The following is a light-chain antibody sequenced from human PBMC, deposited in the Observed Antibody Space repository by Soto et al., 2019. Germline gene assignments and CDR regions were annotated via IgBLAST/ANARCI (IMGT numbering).Light chain of an antibody. J-gene: IGKJ4*01. Sequence: DIQLTQSPSFVSASVGDRVTITCRASQGISSYLAWYQLKPGKAPKLLIYAASTLKSGVPFRFSGSGSGIGFTLTISSLQPEDFATYFCQQFKSSPDTFGGGNKVENK. CDR1: QGISSY. V-gene: IGKV1-9*01. CDR3: QQFKSSPDT. CDR2: AAS.